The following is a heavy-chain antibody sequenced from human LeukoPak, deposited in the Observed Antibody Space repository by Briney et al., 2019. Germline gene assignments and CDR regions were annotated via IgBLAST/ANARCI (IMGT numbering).Heavy chain of an antibody. J-gene: IGHJ4*02. Sequence: SETLSLTCAVYGGSFSGYYWSWIRHPPGKGLEWIGEINHSGSTNYNPSLKSRVTISVDTSKNQFSLKLSSVTAADTAVYYCARGLVVYSYGAWGQGTLVTVSS. D-gene: IGHD5-18*01. V-gene: IGHV4-34*01. CDR1: GGSFSGYY. CDR2: INHSGST. CDR3: ARGLVVYSYGA.